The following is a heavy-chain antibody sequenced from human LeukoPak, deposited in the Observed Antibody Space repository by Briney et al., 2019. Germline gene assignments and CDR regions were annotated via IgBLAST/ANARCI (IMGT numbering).Heavy chain of an antibody. CDR2: INHSGGT. V-gene: IGHV4-34*01. J-gene: IGHJ3*02. Sequence: SETLSLTCAVYGGSFSGFYWSWIRQPPGKGLEWIGDINHSGGTNYNPSLKSRVTMSVDTSKNQFSLKLSSVTAADTAVYYCARDWAGDYYDSSGYYYAFDIWGQGTMVTVSS. CDR3: ARDWAGDYYDSSGYYYAFDI. CDR1: GGSFSGFY. D-gene: IGHD3-22*01.